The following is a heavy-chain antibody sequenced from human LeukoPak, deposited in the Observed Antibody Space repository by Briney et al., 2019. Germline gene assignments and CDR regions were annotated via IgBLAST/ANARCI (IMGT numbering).Heavy chain of an antibody. CDR3: VRGVGGEYFYFDR. Sequence: SETLSLTCAVSGGSISRGGYFWSWIRQPPGKGLEWIAYISYSGNTYYNPSLKSRLALSVDTSNNQFSLRLGSVTAADTAVYYCVRGVGGEYFYFDRWGQGALVTVSA. J-gene: IGHJ4*02. V-gene: IGHV4-30-4*07. D-gene: IGHD1-26*01. CDR2: ISYSGNT. CDR1: GGSISRGGYF.